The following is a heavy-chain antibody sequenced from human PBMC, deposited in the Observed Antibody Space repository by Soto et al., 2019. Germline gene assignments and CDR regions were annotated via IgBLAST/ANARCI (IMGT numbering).Heavy chain of an antibody. V-gene: IGHV4-34*01. CDR1: GGSFSGYY. J-gene: IGHJ4*02. Sequence: QVQLQQWGAGLLKPSETLSLTCAVYGGSFSGYYWSWIRQPPGKGLEWSGEINHSGSTNYNPSLKSRVTISVDTSKNHFSLKLSSVTAADTAVYYCARPGDFCSGYYGYWGPGTLVTVSS. CDR3: ARPGDFCSGYYGY. D-gene: IGHD3-3*01. CDR2: INHSGST.